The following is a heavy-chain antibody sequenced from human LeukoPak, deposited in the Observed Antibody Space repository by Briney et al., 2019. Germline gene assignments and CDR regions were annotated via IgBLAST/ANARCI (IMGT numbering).Heavy chain of an antibody. Sequence: GGSLRLSCAASGFTFGVHSMSWVRQAPGKGLEWVSLIGTTDTHYADSVKGRFTISRDNSKDMLYLQMSSLRAEDTAIYYCVKDGLAGNGAYDWFDHWGQGTLVTVSS. CDR2: IGTTDT. D-gene: IGHD1-1*01. J-gene: IGHJ5*02. CDR1: GFTFGVHS. V-gene: IGHV3-23*03. CDR3: VKDGLAGNGAYDWFDH.